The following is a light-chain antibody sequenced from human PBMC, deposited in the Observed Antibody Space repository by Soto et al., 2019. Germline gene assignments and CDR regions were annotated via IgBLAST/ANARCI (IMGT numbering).Light chain of an antibody. CDR2: GAS. Sequence: EIVLTQSPATLSVSPGERATLSCRASQSVSSDLAWYQHKPGQAPRLLIYGASSRATGIPDRFSGSGSGTDFTLTISRLEPEDFAVYYCQQYGTSQWTFGQGTKVDIK. CDR3: QQYGTSQWT. V-gene: IGKV3-20*01. J-gene: IGKJ1*01. CDR1: QSVSSD.